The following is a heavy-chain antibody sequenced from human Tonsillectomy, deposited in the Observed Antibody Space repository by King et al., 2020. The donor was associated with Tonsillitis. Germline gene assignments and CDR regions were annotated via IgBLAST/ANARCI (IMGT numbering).Heavy chain of an antibody. D-gene: IGHD1-1*01. CDR1: GYTFTSYG. J-gene: IGHJ2*01. CDR3: ARAPARDWNHPRYWYFDL. Sequence: QLVQSGAEVKRPGASVKVSCETSGYTFTSYGIGWVRQAPGQGLEWMGWLSGYNGNTNYAQKFQGRVTMTTDTSTRTAYMELRSLRSDDTAVYYCARAPARDWNHPRYWYFDLWGRGTLVTVSS. V-gene: IGHV1-18*01. CDR2: LSGYNGNT.